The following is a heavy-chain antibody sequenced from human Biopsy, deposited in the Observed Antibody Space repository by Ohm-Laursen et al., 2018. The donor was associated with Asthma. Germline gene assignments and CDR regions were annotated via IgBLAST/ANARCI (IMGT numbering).Heavy chain of an antibody. D-gene: IGHD4-17*01. CDR2: IWYDGSNK. J-gene: IGHJ4*02. V-gene: IGHV3-33*01. Sequence: SLRLSCAAAGFTFSSYGMHWVRQAPGKGLEWVAVIWYDGSNKYYADSVKGRFTISRDNSKNTLDLQMNSLRAEDTAVYYCARKARHGDYDFDYWGQGTLVTVSS. CDR3: ARKARHGDYDFDY. CDR1: GFTFSSYG.